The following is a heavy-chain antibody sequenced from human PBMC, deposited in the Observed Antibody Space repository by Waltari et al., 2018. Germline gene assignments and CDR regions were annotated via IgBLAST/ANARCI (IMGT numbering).Heavy chain of an antibody. CDR2: ITIYNGET. V-gene: IGHV1-18*01. J-gene: IGHJ4*02. D-gene: IGHD3-10*01. Sequence: QLVRSGGAVKQPAASMRVSCKTPGYIFANFGIRSVRQAPEQGVEWMGCITIYNGETDDAQKFQGRVTMTEDTSTTADYLHGRSTRYDDTAVYYGARRMGIWGVPARDFWGQGTPVTVSS. CDR3: ARRMGIWGVPARDF. CDR1: GYIFANFG.